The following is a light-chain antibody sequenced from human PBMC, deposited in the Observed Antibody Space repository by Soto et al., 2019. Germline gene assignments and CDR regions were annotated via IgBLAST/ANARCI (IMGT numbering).Light chain of an antibody. V-gene: IGKV3-20*01. Sequence: ENVLTQSPATLSLSPGERATLSCRASQSVSSSYLAWYQRKPGQAPRLLIYGASSRATGIPDRFSGGGSGTDFTLTISRLEPEDFAVYYCQQYHNSPPTFGQGTKVDIK. CDR1: QSVSSSY. CDR2: GAS. J-gene: IGKJ1*01. CDR3: QQYHNSPPT.